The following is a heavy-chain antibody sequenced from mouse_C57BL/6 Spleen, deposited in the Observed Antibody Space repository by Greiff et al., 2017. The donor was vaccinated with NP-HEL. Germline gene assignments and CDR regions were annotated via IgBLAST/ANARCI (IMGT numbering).Heavy chain of an antibody. CDR2: IDPSDSYT. D-gene: IGHD2-3*01. V-gene: IGHV1-69*01. CDR3: ARGGWAY. Sequence: VQLQQPGAELVMPGASVKLSCKASGYTFTSYWMHWVKQRPGQGLEWIGEIDPSDSYTNYNQKFKGKSTLTVEKSSSTTFMQLSSLTSEDSAVYYCARGGWAYWGQGTLVTVSA. J-gene: IGHJ3*01. CDR1: GYTFTSYW.